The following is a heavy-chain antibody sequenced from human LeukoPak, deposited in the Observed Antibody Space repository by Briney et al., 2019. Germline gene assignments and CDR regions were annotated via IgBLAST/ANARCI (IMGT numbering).Heavy chain of an antibody. CDR3: ARSVYSRGSYRYYFDY. D-gene: IGHD1-26*01. CDR2: IYHSGST. CDR1: GYSISSGYY. V-gene: IGHV4-38-2*01. Sequence: PSETLSLTCAVSGYSISSGYYWGWIRQPPGKGLEWIGSIYHSGSTYYNLSLKSRVTISVDTSKNQFSLKLSSVTAADTAVYYCARSVYSRGSYRYYFDYWGQGTLVTVSS. J-gene: IGHJ4*02.